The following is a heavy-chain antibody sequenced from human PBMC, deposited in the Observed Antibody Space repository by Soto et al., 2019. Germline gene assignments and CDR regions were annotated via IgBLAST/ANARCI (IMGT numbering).Heavy chain of an antibody. CDR1: GGSISSGDYY. CDR2: IYYGGST. Sequence: SETLSLTCTVSGGSISSGDYYWSWIRQPPGKGLEWIGYIYYGGSTYYNPSLKSRVTISVDTSKNQFSLKLSSVTAADTAVYYCARVVTDAFDIWGQGTMVTVSS. V-gene: IGHV4-30-4*01. CDR3: ARVVTDAFDI. J-gene: IGHJ3*02. D-gene: IGHD5-18*01.